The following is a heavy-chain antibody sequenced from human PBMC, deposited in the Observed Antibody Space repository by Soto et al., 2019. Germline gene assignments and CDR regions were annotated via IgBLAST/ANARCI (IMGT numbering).Heavy chain of an antibody. Sequence: TLSLTCTVSGGSISSGGYYWSWIRQHPGKGLEWIGYIYYSRSTYYNPSLKSRVTISVDTSKNQFSLKLSSVTAADTAVYYCARGGSTVTPQYIEYNWFDPWGQGTLVTVSS. V-gene: IGHV4-31*03. D-gene: IGHD4-17*01. CDR1: GGSISSGGYY. CDR2: IYYSRST. CDR3: ARGGSTVTPQYIEYNWFDP. J-gene: IGHJ5*02.